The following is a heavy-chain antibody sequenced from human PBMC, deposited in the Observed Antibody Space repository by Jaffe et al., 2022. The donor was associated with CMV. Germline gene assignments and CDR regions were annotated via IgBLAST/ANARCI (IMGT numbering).Heavy chain of an antibody. V-gene: IGHV4-59*08. D-gene: IGHD2-15*01. CDR2: IYYSGST. CDR3: AGYCSGGSLCAFDY. CDR1: GGSISSYY. Sequence: QVQLQESGPGLVKPSETLSLTCTVSGGSISSYYWSWIRQPPGKGLEWIGYIYYSGSTNYNPSLKSRVTISVDTSKNQFSLKLSSVTAADTAVYYCAGYCSGGSLCAFDYWGQGTLVTVSS. J-gene: IGHJ4*02.